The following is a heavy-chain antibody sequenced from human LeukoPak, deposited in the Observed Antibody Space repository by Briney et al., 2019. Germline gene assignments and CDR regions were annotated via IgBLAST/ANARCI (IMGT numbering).Heavy chain of an antibody. Sequence: ASVKVSCKASGYTFTGYYMHWVRQAPGQGLEWMGIINPSGGSTSYAQKFQGRVTMTRDTSTSTVYMELSSLRSEDTAVYYCARVVTAAALRANWFDPWGQGTLVTVSS. J-gene: IGHJ5*02. D-gene: IGHD6-13*01. CDR2: INPSGGST. V-gene: IGHV1-46*01. CDR3: ARVVTAAALRANWFDP. CDR1: GYTFTGYY.